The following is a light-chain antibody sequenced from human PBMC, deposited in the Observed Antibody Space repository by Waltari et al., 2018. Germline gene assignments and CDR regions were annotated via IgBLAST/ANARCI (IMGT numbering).Light chain of an antibody. V-gene: IGLV2-14*01. Sequence: QSALTQPASVSGSPGQSITISCRGTNNDVGNFNFVSWYQQHPGKAPKLIISEVPSRPSGVSHRFSGSESGITASLTISGLQAEDEADYYCSSYTTSTTLKIFGGGTRVTVL. CDR1: NNDVGNFNF. CDR3: SSYTTSTTLKI. CDR2: EVP. J-gene: IGLJ2*01.